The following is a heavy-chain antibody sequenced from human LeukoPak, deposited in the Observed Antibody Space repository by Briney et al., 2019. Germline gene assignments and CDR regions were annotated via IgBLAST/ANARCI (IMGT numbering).Heavy chain of an antibody. J-gene: IGHJ6*03. V-gene: IGHV4-39*07. Sequence: AETLSLTCSVSGGSLRSDRHNWAWVRQSADKGLEHIGSVDQTGSPYYNPPLRSRVTISVDTSNKQFSLNLTSVTAADTAVYYCARDLGGYPFFMDVWGKGITVTVSS. CDR1: GGSLRSDRHN. D-gene: IGHD2-15*01. CDR2: VDQTGSP. CDR3: ARDLGGYPFFMDV.